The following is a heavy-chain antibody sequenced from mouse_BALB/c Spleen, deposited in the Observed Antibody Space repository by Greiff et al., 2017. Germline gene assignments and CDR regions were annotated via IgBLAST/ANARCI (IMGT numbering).Heavy chain of an antibody. CDR3: ARYDYDGNYAMDY. D-gene: IGHD2-4*01. J-gene: IGHJ4*01. V-gene: IGHV1-14*01. Sequence: EVKLVESGPELVKPGASVKMSCKASGYTFTSYVMHWVKQKPGQGLEWIGYINPYNDGTKYNEKFKGKATLTSDKSSSTAYMELSSLTSEDSAVYYCARYDYDGNYAMDYWGQGTSVTVSS. CDR2: INPYNDGT. CDR1: GYTFTSYV.